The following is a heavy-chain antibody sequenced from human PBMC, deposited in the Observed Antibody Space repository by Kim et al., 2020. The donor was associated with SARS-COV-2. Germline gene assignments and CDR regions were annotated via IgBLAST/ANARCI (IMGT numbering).Heavy chain of an antibody. D-gene: IGHD6-19*01. CDR1: GGSISSSSYY. CDR2: IYYSGST. CDR3: ARHPGLLGWYFDY. J-gene: IGHJ4*02. V-gene: IGHV4-39*01. Sequence: SETLSLTCTVSGGSISSSSYYWGWIRQPPGKGLEWIGSIYYSGSTYYNPSLKSRVTISVDTSKNQFSLKLSSVTAADTAVYYCARHPGLLGWYFDYWGQGTLVTVSS.